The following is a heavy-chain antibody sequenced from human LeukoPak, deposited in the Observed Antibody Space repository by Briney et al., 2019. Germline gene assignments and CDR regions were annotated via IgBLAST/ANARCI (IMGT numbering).Heavy chain of an antibody. Sequence: PGGSLRLSCAASGFTFSDYAFHWVRQVPGKGLEWIAELSESGGTNYNPSLKSRVTISVDTSKNQFSLNLTSVTAADTAIYYCARVPGGVFDFWGQGALVTVSS. CDR1: GFTFSDYA. V-gene: IGHV4-34*01. CDR2: LSESGGT. CDR3: ARVPGGVFDF. J-gene: IGHJ4*02. D-gene: IGHD3-10*01.